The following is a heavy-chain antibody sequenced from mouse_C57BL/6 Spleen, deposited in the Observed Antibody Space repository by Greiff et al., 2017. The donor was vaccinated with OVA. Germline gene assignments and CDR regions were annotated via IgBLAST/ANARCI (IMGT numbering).Heavy chain of an antibody. CDR2: IRLKSDNYAT. V-gene: IGHV6-3*01. Sequence: EVKLVESGGGLVQPGGSMKLSCVASGFTFSNYWMNWVRQSPEKGLEWVAQIRLKSDNYATHYAESVKGRFTISRDDSKSSVYLQMNNLRAEDTGIYYCTVDYYGSPYAMDYWGQGTSVTVSS. CDR1: GFTFSNYW. CDR3: TVDYYGSPYAMDY. D-gene: IGHD1-1*01. J-gene: IGHJ4*01.